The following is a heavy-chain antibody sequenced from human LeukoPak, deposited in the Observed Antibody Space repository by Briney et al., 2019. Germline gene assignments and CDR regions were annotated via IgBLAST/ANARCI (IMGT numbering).Heavy chain of an antibody. V-gene: IGHV3-23*01. CDR3: ASPGRKWVRNGSWPDY. J-gene: IGHJ4*02. D-gene: IGHD6-13*01. CDR2: ISGSGGST. Sequence: GGSLRLSCAASGFTFSSYAMSWVRQAPGKGLEWVSAISGSGGSTYYADSVKGRFTISRDNSKNTLYLQMNSLRAEDTAVYYCASPGRKWVRNGSWPDYWGRGTLVTVSS. CDR1: GFTFSSYA.